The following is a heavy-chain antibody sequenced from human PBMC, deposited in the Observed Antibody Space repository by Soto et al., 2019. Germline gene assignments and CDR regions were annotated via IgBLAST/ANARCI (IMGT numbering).Heavy chain of an antibody. V-gene: IGHV3-21*01. J-gene: IGHJ4*02. CDR3: ARDPIHSYGYVAFDY. CDR2: ISSSSSYI. CDR1: GFTFSSYS. Sequence: PGGSLRLSCAASGFTFSSYSMNWVRQAPGKGLEWVSSISSSSSYIYYADSVKGRFTISRDNAKNSLYLQMNSLRAEDTAVYYCARDPIHSYGYVAFDYWGQGTLVTVSS. D-gene: IGHD5-18*01.